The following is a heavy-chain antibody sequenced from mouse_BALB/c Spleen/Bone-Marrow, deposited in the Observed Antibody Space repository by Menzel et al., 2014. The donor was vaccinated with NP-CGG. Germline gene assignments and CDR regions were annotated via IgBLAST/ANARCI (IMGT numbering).Heavy chain of an antibody. V-gene: IGHV1-69*01. CDR3: VRRDGNEAIDY. D-gene: IGHD2-3*01. Sequence: VPLQKSEAELVMPGVSVKMSCKASLYTFTDYWMHWVKPRPGKGPGWIGTIDTSDSFTIFNQNFKGMATLTVTESSTTAHMQLSSLTSEDSAVYYCVRRDGNEAIDYWVRNLSRQLL. J-gene: IGHJ4*01. CDR1: LYTFTDYW. CDR2: IDTSDSFT.